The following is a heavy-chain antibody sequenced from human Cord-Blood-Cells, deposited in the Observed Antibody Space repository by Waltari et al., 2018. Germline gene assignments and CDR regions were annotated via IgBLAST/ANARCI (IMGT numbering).Heavy chain of an antibody. Sequence: QAQLVQSGAEVKKPGASVKVSCKVSGYTLTELSMHWVRTAPAKGLEWMGGFDPEDGETIYAQKFQGRVTMTEDTSTDTAYMELSSLRSEDTAVYYCATDPTVSPSGSYYGMDVWGQGTTVTVSS. CDR3: ATDPTVSPSGSYYGMDV. D-gene: IGHD1-26*01. CDR2: FDPEDGET. V-gene: IGHV1-24*01. CDR1: GYTLTELS. J-gene: IGHJ6*02.